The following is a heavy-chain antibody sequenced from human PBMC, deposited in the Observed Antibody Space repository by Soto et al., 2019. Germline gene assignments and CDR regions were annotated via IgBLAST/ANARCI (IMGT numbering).Heavy chain of an antibody. D-gene: IGHD2-2*01. Sequence: GGSLRLSCAASGFTFSSYAMSWVRQAPGKGLEWVSTTRSNGEYTYYGDSAKGRFTVSRDNSKNTLYLEMSSLRAEDTAVYYCAKDSRTVAVSAARVYGMDVWGQGTTVTV. CDR2: TRSNGEYT. V-gene: IGHV3-23*01. CDR3: AKDSRTVAVSAARVYGMDV. CDR1: GFTFSSYA. J-gene: IGHJ6*02.